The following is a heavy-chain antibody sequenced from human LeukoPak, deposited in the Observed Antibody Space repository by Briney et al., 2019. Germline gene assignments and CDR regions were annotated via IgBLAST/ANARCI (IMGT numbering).Heavy chain of an antibody. CDR3: AKDYSDSRVGDVFFEY. J-gene: IGHJ4*02. D-gene: IGHD1-26*01. Sequence: GGSLSLSCAASGLTFSSYAMSWVRQTPGKGLEWVSGITSGFTPHYADSVKGRFTISRDNSKNTFHLQMNSLRAEDTAVYYCAKDYSDSRVGDVFFEYWGQGTLVTVSS. CDR2: ITSGFTP. V-gene: IGHV3-23*01. CDR1: GLTFSSYA.